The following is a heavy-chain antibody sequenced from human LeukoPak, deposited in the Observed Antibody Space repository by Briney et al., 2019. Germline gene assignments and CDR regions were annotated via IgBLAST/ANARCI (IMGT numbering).Heavy chain of an antibody. V-gene: IGHV4-34*01. CDR2: ISHCGRT. CDR3: ARWFLYSNYGGRVFYYGMNV. J-gene: IGHJ6*02. CDR1: GGSFSGYY. D-gene: IGHD4-11*01. Sequence: SEPLSLTCAVCGGSFSGYYWSWLRQPPGKGLEWLGEISHCGRTNYNRSLKSRVIISVDASKNQFSLTLSSVTAADTAVYYCARWFLYSNYGGRVFYYGMNVCGQGTTVT.